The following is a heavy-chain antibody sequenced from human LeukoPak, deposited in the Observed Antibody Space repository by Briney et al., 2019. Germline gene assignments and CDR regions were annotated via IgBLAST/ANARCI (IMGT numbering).Heavy chain of an antibody. CDR1: GFTLSSYA. CDR2: ISSSGSTR. CDR3: SAAAAGTEYFEY. Sequence: GGSLRLSCADSGFTLSSYAMSWVRQAPGKGLEWVSYISSSGSTRYYAESVSGRFTVSRDNAKTSLYLQMNSLRAEDTALYYCSAAAAGTEYFEYWGQGTLVTVSS. D-gene: IGHD6-13*01. V-gene: IGHV3-48*03. J-gene: IGHJ4*02.